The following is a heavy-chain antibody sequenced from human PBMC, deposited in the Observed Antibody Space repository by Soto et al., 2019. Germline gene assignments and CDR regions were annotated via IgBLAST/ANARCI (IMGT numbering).Heavy chain of an antibody. CDR2: IYYSGST. D-gene: IGHD3-9*01. CDR1: GGSISSYY. V-gene: IGHV4-59*08. Sequence: PSETLSLTCTVSGGSISSYYWSWIRQPPGKGLEWIGYIYYSGSTNYNPSLKSRVTISVDTSKNQFSLELSSVTAADTAVYYCARGRLRYFDWFPFPLDYWGQGTLVTVSS. J-gene: IGHJ4*02. CDR3: ARGRLRYFDWFPFPLDY.